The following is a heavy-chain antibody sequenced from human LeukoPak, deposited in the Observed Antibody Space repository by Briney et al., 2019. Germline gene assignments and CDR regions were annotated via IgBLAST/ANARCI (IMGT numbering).Heavy chain of an antibody. Sequence: GGSLRLSCAASGFTFSSYSMNWVRQAPGKGLEWVSYISGHSSTVYYADSVKGRFTISRDNSKNTLYLQMNSLRAEDTAVYYCASLYGSGSYPLYYMDVWGKGTTVTISS. D-gene: IGHD3-10*01. CDR2: ISGHSSTV. CDR1: GFTFSSYS. CDR3: ASLYGSGSYPLYYMDV. J-gene: IGHJ6*03. V-gene: IGHV3-48*01.